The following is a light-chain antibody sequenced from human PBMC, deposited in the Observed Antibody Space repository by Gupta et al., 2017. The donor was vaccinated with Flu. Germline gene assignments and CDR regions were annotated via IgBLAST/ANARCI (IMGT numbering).Light chain of an antibody. CDR3: QQYINWPPLYT. J-gene: IGKJ2*01. CDR1: QSVSSN. CDR2: GAS. V-gene: IGKV3-15*01. Sequence: EIVMTQSPGALSVSPGERATLSCRASQSVSSNLAWYQQKPGQAPRHLIYGASTRATGIPARFSGSGSGTEFTLTISSLQSEDFAVYYCQQYINWPPLYTFGQGTKLEIK.